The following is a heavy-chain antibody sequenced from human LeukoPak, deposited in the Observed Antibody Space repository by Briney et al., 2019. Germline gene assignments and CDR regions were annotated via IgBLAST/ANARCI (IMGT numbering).Heavy chain of an antibody. CDR3: VRGYCSGATCYHFDY. D-gene: IGHD2-15*01. V-gene: IGHV3-21*01. CDR2: ISSSSSYI. CDR1: GFTFSSYS. Sequence: PGGSLRLSCAASGFTFSSYSMNWVRQAPGKGLEWVSSISSSSSYIYYADSVKGRFTISRDNAKNSLYLQMNSLRAEDTAVYYCVRGYCSGATCYHFDYWGQGTLVTVSS. J-gene: IGHJ4*02.